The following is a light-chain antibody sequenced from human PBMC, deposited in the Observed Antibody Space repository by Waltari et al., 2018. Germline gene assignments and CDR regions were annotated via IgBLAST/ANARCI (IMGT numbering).Light chain of an antibody. CDR2: EVS. V-gene: IGLV2-14*02. CDR3: SSHTTTSTLVI. CDR1: SSDVGSYDL. J-gene: IGLJ2*01. Sequence: QSALTQPASVSGSPGQSINISCTRSSSDVGSYDLVSWYQQHPGKAPKLLISEVSHRPSGVSTRFSGSKSGNTASLTISGLQAEDESDYYCSSHTTTSTLVIFGEGTKLTVL.